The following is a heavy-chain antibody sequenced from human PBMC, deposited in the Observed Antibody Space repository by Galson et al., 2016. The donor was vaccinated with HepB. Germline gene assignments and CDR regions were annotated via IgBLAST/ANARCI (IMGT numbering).Heavy chain of an antibody. CDR3: AREPATSLFDM. Sequence: TLSLTCTVSGVSISSGSYYWSWIRQPAGKGLEWIGRFYASGSTDYNPSLRSRVTISVEMSKNQFSLNLNSVAAADTAVYFCAREPATSLFDMWGQGTLVTVSS. J-gene: IGHJ4*02. CDR2: FYASGST. V-gene: IGHV4-61*02. D-gene: IGHD2-2*01. CDR1: GVSISSGSYY.